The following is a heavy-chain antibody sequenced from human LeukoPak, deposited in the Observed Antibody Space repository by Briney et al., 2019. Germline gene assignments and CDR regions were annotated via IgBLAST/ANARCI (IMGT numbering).Heavy chain of an antibody. Sequence: ASVKVSCKASGYTFTGYYMHWVRQAPGQGLEWMGWINPNSGGTNYAQKFQGRVTMTRDTSISTAYMELSRPRSDDTAVYYCARAKYYYGSGSYYFDYWGQGTLVTVSS. CDR2: INPNSGGT. D-gene: IGHD3-10*01. CDR1: GYTFTGYY. CDR3: ARAKYYYGSGSYYFDY. V-gene: IGHV1-2*02. J-gene: IGHJ4*02.